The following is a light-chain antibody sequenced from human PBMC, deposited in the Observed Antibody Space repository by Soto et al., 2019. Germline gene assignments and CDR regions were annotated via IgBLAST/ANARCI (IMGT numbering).Light chain of an antibody. Sequence: QPVLTQSPSASASLGASVKLTCTLSSGHSSYAIAWHQKQPGKGPRYLMDLNNDGSHTKGDGIPDRFSGSSSGADRFLIISSLQSEDEADYYCQTGGTGFQFFGGGTKLTVL. CDR1: SGHSSYA. J-gene: IGLJ2*01. CDR2: LNNDGSH. CDR3: QTGGTGFQF. V-gene: IGLV4-69*01.